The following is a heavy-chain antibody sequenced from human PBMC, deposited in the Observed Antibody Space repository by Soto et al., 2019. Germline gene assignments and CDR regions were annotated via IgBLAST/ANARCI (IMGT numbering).Heavy chain of an antibody. CDR3: ARVLYYDSSGIGFAS. CDR2: FYSSGSP. CDR1: GGSLSGYY. V-gene: IGHV4-59*01. Sequence: SETLSLTCTVSGGSLSGYYWSWIRQPPGKGLEWIGDFYSSGSPHHNPSLKNRVSISEDRSKNEFSLKLSSVTAADTAIYYCARVLYYDSSGIGFASWGRGPLVPVSS. D-gene: IGHD3-22*01. J-gene: IGHJ4*02.